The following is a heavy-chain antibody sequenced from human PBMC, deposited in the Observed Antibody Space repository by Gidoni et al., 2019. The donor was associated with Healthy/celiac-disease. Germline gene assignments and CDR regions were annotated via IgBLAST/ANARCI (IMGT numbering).Heavy chain of an antibody. V-gene: IGHV1-8*01. CDR1: GYPFTSYD. Sequence: QVQLVQSGAEVKKPGASVKVYCKASGYPFTSYDITWVRQATGQGLEWMGWMNPNSGNTGYAQKFQVRFTMTRNTSISTAYMELSSLRSEYTAVYYCARFATVTTNFDYWGQGTLVTVSS. D-gene: IGHD4-17*01. CDR2: MNPNSGNT. J-gene: IGHJ4*02. CDR3: ARFATVTTNFDY.